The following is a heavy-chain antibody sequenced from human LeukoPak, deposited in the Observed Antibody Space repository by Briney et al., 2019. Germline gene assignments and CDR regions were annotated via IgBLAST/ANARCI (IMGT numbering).Heavy chain of an antibody. D-gene: IGHD3-10*01. CDR3: VGMVRGADN. CDR2: IYYSGST. CDR1: GGSISSHY. J-gene: IGHJ4*02. V-gene: IGHV4-59*11. Sequence: SETLSLTCTVSGGSISSHYWSWIRQPPGKGLEWIGYIYYSGSTNYNPSLKSRVTISVDTSKNQFSLKLSSVTAADTAVYYCVGMVRGADNWGQGTLVTVSS.